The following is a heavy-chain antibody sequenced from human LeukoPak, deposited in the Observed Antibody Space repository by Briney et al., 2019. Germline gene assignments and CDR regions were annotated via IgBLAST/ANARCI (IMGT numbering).Heavy chain of an antibody. D-gene: IGHD3-10*01. J-gene: IGHJ4*02. Sequence: GASVRVSYRASGYTFTSYGIGGGGQAPGQGLEGMGRIIPILGIANYAQKFQGRVTITADKSTSTAYMELSSLRSEDTAVYYCGGAGPVLLWFGELSRWGQGTLVTVSS. CDR3: GGAGPVLLWFGELSR. CDR1: GYTFTSYG. CDR2: IIPILGIA. V-gene: IGHV1-69*04.